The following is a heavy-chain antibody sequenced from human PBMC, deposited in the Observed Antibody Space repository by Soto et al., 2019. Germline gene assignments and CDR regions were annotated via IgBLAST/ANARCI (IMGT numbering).Heavy chain of an antibody. Sequence: GASVKVSCKASGGTFSSYAISWVRQAPGQGLEWMGGIIPIFGTASYAQKFQGRVTMTRDTSTSTVYMELSSLRSEDTAVYYCARDGRGAAAAGPYFDYWGQGTLVTVSS. CDR1: GGTFSSYA. CDR2: IIPIFGTA. J-gene: IGHJ4*02. V-gene: IGHV1-69*05. CDR3: ARDGRGAAAAGPYFDY. D-gene: IGHD6-13*01.